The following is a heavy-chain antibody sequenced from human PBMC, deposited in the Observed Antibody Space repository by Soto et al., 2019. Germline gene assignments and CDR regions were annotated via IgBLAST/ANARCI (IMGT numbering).Heavy chain of an antibody. J-gene: IGHJ6*02. D-gene: IGHD6-19*01. V-gene: IGHV4-59*01. CDR2: IYYSGST. CDR1: GCSISSYY. Sequence: SETLSLTCPVSGCSISSYYWSWIRQPPGKGLEWIGYIYYSGSTNYNPSLKSRVTISVDTSKNQFSLKLSSVTAADTAVYYCARLYSSGWPRKNGMDVWGQGTTVTVSS. CDR3: ARLYSSGWPRKNGMDV.